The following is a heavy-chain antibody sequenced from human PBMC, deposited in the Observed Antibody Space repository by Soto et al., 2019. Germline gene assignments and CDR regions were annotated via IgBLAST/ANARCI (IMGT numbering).Heavy chain of an antibody. D-gene: IGHD1-7*01. V-gene: IGHV3-15*01. CDR3: TTDLRWNYAPDAFDI. CDR2: IKSKTDGGTT. CDR1: GFTFSNAW. J-gene: IGHJ3*02. Sequence: ESGGGLVKPGGSLRLSCAASGFTFSNAWMSWVRQAPGKGLEWVGRIKSKTDGGTTDYAAPVKGRFTISRDDSKNTLYLQMNSLKTEDTAVYYCTTDLRWNYAPDAFDIWGQGTMVTVSS.